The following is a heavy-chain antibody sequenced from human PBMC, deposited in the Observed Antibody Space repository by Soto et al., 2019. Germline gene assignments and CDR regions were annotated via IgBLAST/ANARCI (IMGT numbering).Heavy chain of an antibody. V-gene: IGHV3-23*01. CDR2: ISGSGGST. D-gene: IGHD2-15*01. J-gene: IGHJ3*02. CDR3: AKEGRLLIVVVVAATPGDAFDI. Sequence: EVQLLESGGGLVQPGGSLRLSCAASGFTFSSYAMSWVRQAPGKGLECVSAISGSGGSTYYADSVKGRFTISRDNSKNTLYLQMSSLRAEDTAVYYCAKEGRLLIVVVVAATPGDAFDIWGQGTMVTVSS. CDR1: GFTFSSYA.